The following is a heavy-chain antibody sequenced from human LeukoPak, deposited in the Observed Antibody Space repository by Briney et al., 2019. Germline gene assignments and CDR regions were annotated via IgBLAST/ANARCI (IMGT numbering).Heavy chain of an antibody. CDR1: GFTFSSYS. V-gene: IGHV3-21*01. CDR2: ISSSSSYI. Sequence: GGPLRLSRAASGFTFSSYSMNWVRQAPGKGLEWVSSISSSSSYIYYADSVKGRFTISRDNAKNSLYLQMNSLRAEDTAVYYCARALGYCSSTSCYYFDYWGQGTLVTVSS. D-gene: IGHD2-2*01. J-gene: IGHJ4*02. CDR3: ARALGYCSSTSCYYFDY.